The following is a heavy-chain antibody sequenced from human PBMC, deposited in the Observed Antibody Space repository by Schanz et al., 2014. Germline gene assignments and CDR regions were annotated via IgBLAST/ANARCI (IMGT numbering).Heavy chain of an antibody. CDR2: IYASGAT. CDR1: GFIFSSYG. D-gene: IGHD6-13*01. CDR3: AREEGWGIAAAGPKHYYYGMDV. V-gene: IGHV3-NL1*01. Sequence: QVQLVESGGGVVQPGRSLRLSCAASGFIFSSYGLHWVRQAPGKGLEWVSTIYASGATYYADSVKRRFTISRDISKNTLHLQVTSLRAEDTAIYYCAREEGWGIAAAGPKHYYYGMDVWGQGTTVTVSS. J-gene: IGHJ6*02.